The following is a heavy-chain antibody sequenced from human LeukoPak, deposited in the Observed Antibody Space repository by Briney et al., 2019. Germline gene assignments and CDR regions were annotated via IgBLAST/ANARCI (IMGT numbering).Heavy chain of an antibody. V-gene: IGHV1-8*01. Sequence: ASVKVSCKASGYTFTSYDINWVRQATGQGLEWMGWMNPNSGNTGYAHKFQGRVTMTRNTSISTAYMELSSLRYEDTAVYYCARGVRGYSYGFDLGYYYYYMDVWGKGTTVTVSS. J-gene: IGHJ6*03. CDR2: MNPNSGNT. CDR1: GYTFTSYD. D-gene: IGHD5-18*01. CDR3: ARGVRGYSYGFDLGYYYYYMDV.